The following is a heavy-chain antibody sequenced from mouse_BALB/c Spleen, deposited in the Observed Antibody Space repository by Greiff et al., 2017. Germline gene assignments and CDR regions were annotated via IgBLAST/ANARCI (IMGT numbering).Heavy chain of an antibody. CDR1: GFTFTDYY. J-gene: IGHJ4*01. V-gene: IGHV7-3*02. CDR3: ARDWNY. Sequence: EVQLVESGGGLVQPGGSLRLSCATSGFTFTDYYMSWVRQPPGKALEWLGFIRNKANGYTTEYSASVKGRFTISRDNSQSILYLQMNTLRAEDSATYYCARDWNYWGQGTSVTVSS. CDR2: IRNKANGYTT.